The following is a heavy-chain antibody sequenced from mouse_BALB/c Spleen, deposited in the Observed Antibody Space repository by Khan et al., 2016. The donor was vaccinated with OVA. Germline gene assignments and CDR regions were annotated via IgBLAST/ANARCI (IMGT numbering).Heavy chain of an antibody. CDR3: ASDYYRCDEGYWYFGV. J-gene: IGHJ1*01. CDR2: INSNGGTS. V-gene: IGHV5-6-3*01. Sequence: EVELVESGGGLVQPGGSLKLSCAASGFTFSGYGMSWVRQTPDKRLELVATINSNGGTSYCPDSVKGRFTISRDNAKNTLHLQMSSLKSEDTAMYYCASDYYRCDEGYWYFGVWGAGTTVTVSS. CDR1: GFTFSGYG. D-gene: IGHD2-14*01.